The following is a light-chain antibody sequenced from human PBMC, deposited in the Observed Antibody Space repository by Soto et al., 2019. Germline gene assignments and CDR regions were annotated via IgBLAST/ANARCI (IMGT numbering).Light chain of an antibody. Sequence: QSALTQPASVSGSPGQSITISCTGTSSDVGAYHLVSWYQQHPGKAPKLMIYEISRRPSGVSDRFSGSKSGNTASLTISGLQAADEADYYCCSFADSSSWVFGGGTKLTVL. CDR2: EIS. CDR3: CSFADSSSWV. J-gene: IGLJ3*02. CDR1: SSDVGAYHL. V-gene: IGLV2-23*02.